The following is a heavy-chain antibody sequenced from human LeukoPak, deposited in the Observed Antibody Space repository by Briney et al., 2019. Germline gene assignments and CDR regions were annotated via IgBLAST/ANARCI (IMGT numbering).Heavy chain of an antibody. CDR1: GFNFSNAW. V-gene: IGHV3-15*01. Sequence: PGGSLRLSCAGSGFNFSNAWMSWVRQAPGKGLEWVGRIKSKTDGGTTDYAAPVKGRFTISRDDSKNTLYLQMNSLKTEDTAVYYCTTALNLDGDNYYGMDVWGQGTTVTVSS. CDR2: IKSKTDGGTT. CDR3: TTALNLDGDNYYGMDV. J-gene: IGHJ6*02. D-gene: IGHD4-17*01.